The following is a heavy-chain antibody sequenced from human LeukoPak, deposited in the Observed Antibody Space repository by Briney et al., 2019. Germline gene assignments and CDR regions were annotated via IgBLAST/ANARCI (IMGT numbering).Heavy chain of an antibody. CDR2: IYYSGST. Sequence: SETLSLTCTVSGGSISSYYWSWIRQPPGKGLEWIGNIYYSGSTNYNPSLKSRVIISVDTSKNQFPLKLSSVTAADTAVYYCARQKGYSALYFDYWGQGTLVTVSS. CDR1: GGSISSYY. V-gene: IGHV4-59*08. D-gene: IGHD2-21*01. CDR3: ARQKGYSALYFDY. J-gene: IGHJ4*02.